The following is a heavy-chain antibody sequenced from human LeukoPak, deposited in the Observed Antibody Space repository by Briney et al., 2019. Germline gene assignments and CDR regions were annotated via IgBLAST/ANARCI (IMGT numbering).Heavy chain of an antibody. CDR3: ARHNADYDILTGYSHFHYYFDY. V-gene: IGHV4-4*07. CDR1: SDSISTHS. CDR2: ISPSGNT. J-gene: IGHJ4*02. D-gene: IGHD3-9*01. Sequence: SETLSLTCSVSSDSISTHSWSWIRQPAGKRLEWIGHISPSGNTNYNPSLKSRVTMSVDTSKNLFSLKLSSVTAADTAVYYCARHNADYDILTGYSHFHYYFDYWGQGTLVTVSS.